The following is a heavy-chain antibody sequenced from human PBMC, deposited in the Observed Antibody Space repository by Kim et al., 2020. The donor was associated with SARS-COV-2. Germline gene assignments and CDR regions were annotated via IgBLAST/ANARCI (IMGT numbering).Heavy chain of an antibody. CDR2: IYSGGST. Sequence: GGSLRLSCAASGFTVSSNYMSWVRQAPGKGLEWVSLIYSGGSTYYADSVKGRFTISRDISKNTLYLQMNSLRAEDTAVYYCAGAMVRGVIITGGMDVWGQGTTVTGSS. D-gene: IGHD3-10*01. CDR1: GFTVSSNY. V-gene: IGHV3-53*01. J-gene: IGHJ6*02. CDR3: AGAMVRGVIITGGMDV.